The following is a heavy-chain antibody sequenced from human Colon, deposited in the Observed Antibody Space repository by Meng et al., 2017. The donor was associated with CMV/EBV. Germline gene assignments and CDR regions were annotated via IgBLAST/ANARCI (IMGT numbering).Heavy chain of an antibody. CDR2: IYDGRTT. CDR1: GVSVSGGTYH. D-gene: IGHD3-10*01. V-gene: IGHV4-61*01. Sequence: QVQLAEPRPGPVKPSATPSLTCPVSGVSVSGGTYHWSWIRQPPGKNLEWIGYIYDGRTTIYNPSLKSRVTISVDASKNQFSLEMRSVTTADTAVYYCAKSRSSTPGVVDYWGQGTLVTVSS. J-gene: IGHJ4*02. CDR3: AKSRSSTPGVVDY.